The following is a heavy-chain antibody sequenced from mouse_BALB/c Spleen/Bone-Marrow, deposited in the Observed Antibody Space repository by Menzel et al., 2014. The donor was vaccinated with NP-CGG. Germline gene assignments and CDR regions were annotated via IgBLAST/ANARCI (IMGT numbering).Heavy chain of an antibody. V-gene: IGHV1-4*01. J-gene: IGHJ2*01. CDR2: INPSSGYT. CDR1: GYTFTGYT. CDR3: ARRDYFDY. Sequence: VQLQQSGAELARPGASVKMSCKASGYTFTGYTMHWVKQRPGQGLEWIGYINPSSGYTNYNQKFKDKATLTADKSSSTAYMQLSSLTSEDSAVYYCARRDYFDYWGQGTTLTDSS.